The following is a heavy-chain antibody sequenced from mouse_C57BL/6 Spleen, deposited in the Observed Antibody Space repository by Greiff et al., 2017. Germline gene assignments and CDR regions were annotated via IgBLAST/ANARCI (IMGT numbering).Heavy chain of an antibody. D-gene: IGHD2-4*01. V-gene: IGHV1-53*01. CDR3: ARQRGDYDGAWFAY. J-gene: IGHJ3*01. CDR2: INPSNGGT. Sequence: QVQLQQSGTELVKPGASVKLSCKASGYTFTSYWMHWVKQRPGQGLEWIGNINPSNGGTNYNEKFKSKATLNVDKSSSTAYMQLSSLTSEDSAVYYGARQRGDYDGAWFAYWGQGTLVTVSA. CDR1: GYTFTSYW.